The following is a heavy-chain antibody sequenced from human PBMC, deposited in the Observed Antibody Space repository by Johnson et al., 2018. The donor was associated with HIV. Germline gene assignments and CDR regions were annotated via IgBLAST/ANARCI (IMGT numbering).Heavy chain of an antibody. J-gene: IGHJ3*01. CDR1: GFTFSSYG. CDR3: ATARNRLWSSSGWTGFWAFDV. CDR2: IWYDGSNK. D-gene: IGHD6-19*01. V-gene: IGHV3-33*01. Sequence: QVQLVESGGGVVQPGRSLRLSCAASGFTFSSYGMHWVRQAPGKGLEWVAVIWYDGSNKYYADSVKGRFTISRDNSKNTLYLQLDSLKTEDTAVYYCATARNRLWSSSGWTGFWAFDVWGQGTMVTVSS.